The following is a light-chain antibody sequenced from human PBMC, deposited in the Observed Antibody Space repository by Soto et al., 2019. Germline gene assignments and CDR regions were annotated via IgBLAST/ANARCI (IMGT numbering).Light chain of an antibody. J-gene: IGLJ1*01. Sequence: QSVLTQPASLSWQPGHSICIYCTRAASDVGNYHFGFYFVAWYHHHPGKVPNVLIYDHNKRPSEVSTVFSASKACHLTSLIISGLENEDEVDFYFCASQDTTPCAFGNGTKVTV. CDR3: CASQDTTPCA. CDR2: DHN. V-gene: IGLV2-23*01. CDR1: ASDVGNYHF.